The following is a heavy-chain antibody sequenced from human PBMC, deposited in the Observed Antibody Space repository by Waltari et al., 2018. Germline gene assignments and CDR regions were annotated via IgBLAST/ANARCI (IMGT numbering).Heavy chain of an antibody. V-gene: IGHV4-59*08. Sequence: QVQLQESGPGLVKPSETLSLTCTVSGGSISSYYWSWIRQPPGKGLEWIGYIYYSGSTTSNPSLKSRVTISVDTSKNQFSLKLSSVPAADTAVYYCARLSAMVRWFDPWGQGTLVTVSS. CDR3: ARLSAMVRWFDP. J-gene: IGHJ5*02. CDR2: IYYSGST. D-gene: IGHD5-18*01. CDR1: GGSISSYY.